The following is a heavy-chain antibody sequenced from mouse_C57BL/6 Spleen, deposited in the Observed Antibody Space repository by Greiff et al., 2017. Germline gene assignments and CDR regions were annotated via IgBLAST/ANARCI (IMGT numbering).Heavy chain of an antibody. J-gene: IGHJ4*01. Sequence: QVHVKQSGAELVRPGASVTLSCKASGYTFTDYEMTWVKQTPLQGLEWIGAIDPETGGTAYNQKFKGKAILTADKSSSTAYMELRSLTSEDSAVYYCTRTKLTGGMDYAMDYWGQGTSVTVSS. V-gene: IGHV1-15*01. CDR3: TRTKLTGGMDYAMDY. CDR2: IDPETGGT. CDR1: GYTFTDYE. D-gene: IGHD4-1*01.